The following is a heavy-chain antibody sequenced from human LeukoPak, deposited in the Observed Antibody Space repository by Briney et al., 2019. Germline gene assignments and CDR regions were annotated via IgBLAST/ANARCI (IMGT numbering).Heavy chain of an antibody. Sequence: GGSLRLSCAASGFTFSSYWMSWVRQAPGKGLEWVANIKQDGSEKYYVDSVKGRFTISRDNAKNSLYLQMNSLRAEDTAVYYCARDPGSYHGYYFDYWGQGTLVTVSS. V-gene: IGHV3-7*01. CDR3: ARDPGSYHGYYFDY. J-gene: IGHJ4*02. D-gene: IGHD1-26*01. CDR2: IKQDGSEK. CDR1: GFTFSSYW.